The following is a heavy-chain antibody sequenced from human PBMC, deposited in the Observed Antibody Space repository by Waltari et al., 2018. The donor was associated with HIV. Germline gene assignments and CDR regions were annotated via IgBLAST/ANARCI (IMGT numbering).Heavy chain of an antibody. CDR1: GFTFSSYD. D-gene: IGHD3-16*02. CDR3: TRVASLSYFDS. Sequence: IESGGGLAQPGGSLRLSCAASGFTFSSYDMHWVRQFRGGGREWGCAIGYGYDTYDLGPVKGRFSNSRDNAKSSLFLQMNNLRVDDTAVYYCTRVASLSYFDSWGQGTPVTVSS. CDR2: IGYGYDT. V-gene: IGHV3-13*01. J-gene: IGHJ4*02.